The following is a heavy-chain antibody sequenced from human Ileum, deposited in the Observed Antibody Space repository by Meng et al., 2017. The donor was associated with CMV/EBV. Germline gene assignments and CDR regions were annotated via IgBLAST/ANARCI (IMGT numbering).Heavy chain of an antibody. D-gene: IGHD1/OR15-1a*01. J-gene: IGHJ4*02. V-gene: IGHV3-21*01. CDR1: GFNFGGYS. CDR2: ITSIGSPI. Sequence: GESLKISCAASGFNFGGYSFNRVRQTPQKGLEWVSSITSIGSPIRYAESVKGRFTISRDNAQNSLYLQMSSLGVEDSGLYYCARDQDFTNNVWGQGTLVTVSS. CDR3: ARDQDFTNNV.